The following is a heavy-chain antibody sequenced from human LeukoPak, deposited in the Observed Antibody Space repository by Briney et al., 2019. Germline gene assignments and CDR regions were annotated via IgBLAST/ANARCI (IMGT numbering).Heavy chain of an antibody. V-gene: IGHV3-7*01. J-gene: IGHJ4*02. CDR3: ARLRGGAY. CDR2: IKQDGGET. D-gene: IGHD3-10*01. CDR1: GFTFSTYW. Sequence: GGSLRLSCAASGFTFSTYWMTWVRQAPGKGLEWVANIKQDGGETYYVDSVKGRFTISRDNAKNSLYLQMNSLRAEDTALYYCARLRGGAYWGQGTLVTVSS.